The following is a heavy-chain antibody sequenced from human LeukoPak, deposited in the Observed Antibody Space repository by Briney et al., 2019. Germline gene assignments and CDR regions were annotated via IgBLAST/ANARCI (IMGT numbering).Heavy chain of an antibody. CDR3: AKDQSRAVTGTWDF. V-gene: IGHV3-30*18. CDR1: GFTFSSFG. Sequence: GGSLRLSCAASGFTFSSFGIHWVRHAPGKGLEWVALISYDGSTGYYADSVRGRFTVSRDNSKTTVYLQMNRLRPEDTAVYHCAKDQSRAVTGTWDFWGQETLVTVSS. J-gene: IGHJ4*02. D-gene: IGHD6-19*01. CDR2: ISYDGSTG.